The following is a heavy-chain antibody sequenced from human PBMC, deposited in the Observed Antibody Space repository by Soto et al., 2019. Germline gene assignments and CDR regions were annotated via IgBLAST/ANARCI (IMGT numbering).Heavy chain of an antibody. CDR2: INHSGST. D-gene: IGHD3-10*01. J-gene: IGHJ4*02. CDR3: ARGLLLGH. V-gene: IGHV4-34*01. CDR1: GGSFSGYY. Sequence: KPSETLSLTCAVYGGSFSGYYWSWIRQPPGKGLEWIGEINHSGSTNYNPSLKSRVTISVDTSKNQFSLKLSSVTAADTAVYYCARGLLLGHWGQGTLVTVSS.